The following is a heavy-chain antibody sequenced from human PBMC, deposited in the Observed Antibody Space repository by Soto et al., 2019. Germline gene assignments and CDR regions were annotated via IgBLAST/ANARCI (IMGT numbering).Heavy chain of an antibody. CDR3: AKSTSSWYEGFDY. V-gene: IGHV3-23*01. CDR1: GFTFSSYA. Sequence: VGSLRLSCAASGFTFSSYAMSWVRQAPGKGLEWVSAISGSGGSTYYADSVKGRFTISRDNSKNTLYLQMNSLRAEDTAVYYCAKSTSSWYEGFDYWGQGTLVTVSS. CDR2: ISGSGGST. D-gene: IGHD6-13*01. J-gene: IGHJ4*02.